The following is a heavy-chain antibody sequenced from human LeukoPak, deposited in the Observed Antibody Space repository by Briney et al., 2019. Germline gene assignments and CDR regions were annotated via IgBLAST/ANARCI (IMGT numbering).Heavy chain of an antibody. CDR2: IRNDGSIK. V-gene: IGHV3-30*02. Sequence: PGGSLRLSCAASGFTFSSYGIHWVRQAPGKGLEWVAFIRNDGSIKYYTDPVKGRFTISRDNSKNTLYLQMNSLRAEDTAVYYCAKDQPDVGATAWFFDYWGQGTLVTVSS. CDR3: AKDQPDVGATAWFFDY. D-gene: IGHD1-26*01. J-gene: IGHJ4*02. CDR1: GFTFSSYG.